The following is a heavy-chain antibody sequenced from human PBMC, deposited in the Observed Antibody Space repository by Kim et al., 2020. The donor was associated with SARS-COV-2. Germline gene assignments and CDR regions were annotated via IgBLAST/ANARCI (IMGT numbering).Heavy chain of an antibody. CDR1: GFNFRNAW. Sequence: GGSLRLSCAASGFNFRNAWMTWVRPAPGKGLEWVGRIKRISEGGTTDSAAPVKGRFALSRDDSKNMLYLQMNSLKIEDTAVYYCTVDLANYWGQGTLVIVSS. CDR3: TVDLANY. CDR2: IKRISEGGTT. V-gene: IGHV3-15*01. J-gene: IGHJ4*02.